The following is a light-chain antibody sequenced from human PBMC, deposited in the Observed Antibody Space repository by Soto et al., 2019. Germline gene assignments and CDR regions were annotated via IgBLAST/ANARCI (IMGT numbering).Light chain of an antibody. CDR3: QQYNSYSPT. CDR1: QSISSW. V-gene: IGKV1-5*01. J-gene: IGKJ3*01. Sequence: DIQMTQSPSTLSASVGDSVTITCRASQSISSWLAWYQQKPGKAPKLLIYDASSLESGVPSRFSGSGSGTEVTLTISSLQPDDFATYYCQQYNSYSPTFGPGTKVDIK. CDR2: DAS.